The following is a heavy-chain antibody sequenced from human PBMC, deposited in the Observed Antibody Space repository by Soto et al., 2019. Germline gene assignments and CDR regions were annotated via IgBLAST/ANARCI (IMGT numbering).Heavy chain of an antibody. J-gene: IGHJ4*02. V-gene: IGHV3-30*18. CDR1: GFTFSSYG. CDR3: AESNYDSSGYSDY. CDR2: ISYDGSNK. Sequence: GGSLRLSCAASGFTFSSYGMHWVRQAPGKGLEWVAVISYDGSNKYYADSVKGRFTISRDNSKNTLYLQMNSLRAEDTAVYYCAESNYDSSGYSDYWGQGTLVTVSS. D-gene: IGHD3-22*01.